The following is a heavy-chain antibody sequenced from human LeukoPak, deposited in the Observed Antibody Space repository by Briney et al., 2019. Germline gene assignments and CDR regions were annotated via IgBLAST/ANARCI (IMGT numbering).Heavy chain of an antibody. J-gene: IGHJ4*02. CDR2: IWYDGSNK. D-gene: IGHD6-13*01. Sequence: PGGSLRLSCAASGFTFSSYGMHWVRQAPGKGLEWVAVIWYDGSNKYYADSVKGRFTISGDNSKNTLYLQMNSLRAEDTAVYYCASNPYSSSWYYFDYWGQGTLVTVSS. V-gene: IGHV3-33*01. CDR3: ASNPYSSSWYYFDY. CDR1: GFTFSSYG.